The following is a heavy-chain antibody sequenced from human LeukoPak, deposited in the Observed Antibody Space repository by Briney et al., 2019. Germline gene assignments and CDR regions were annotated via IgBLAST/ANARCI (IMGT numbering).Heavy chain of an antibody. CDR2: INSNSGGA. V-gene: IGHV1-2*02. CDR1: GYTFTGYY. CDR3: ARERAGYGGLDP. D-gene: IGHD4-23*01. J-gene: IGHJ5*02. Sequence: ASVKVSCKASGYTFTGYYMHWVRQAPGQGLEGMGWINSNSGGANYAQTFQGRVSMTRATSNSTAYMALSLLSSDDKAVYYCARERAGYGGLDPWGQGTLVTVYS.